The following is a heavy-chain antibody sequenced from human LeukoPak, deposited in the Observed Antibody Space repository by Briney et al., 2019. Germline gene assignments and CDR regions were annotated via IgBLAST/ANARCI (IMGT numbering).Heavy chain of an antibody. D-gene: IGHD3-22*01. V-gene: IGHV4-39*01. Sequence: WIRQPPGKGLEWIGSIYYSGSSFDNPALKSRVTISVDTSKNQFSLKLSSVTAADTAVYYCARTYDSSGYYTLWGQGTLVTVSS. CDR3: ARTYDSSGYYTL. J-gene: IGHJ4*02. CDR2: IYYSGSS.